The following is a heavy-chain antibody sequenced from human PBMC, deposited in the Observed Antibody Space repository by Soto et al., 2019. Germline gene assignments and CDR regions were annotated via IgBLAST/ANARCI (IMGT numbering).Heavy chain of an antibody. D-gene: IGHD3-3*01. Sequence: SETLSLTCTVSGGSISSGDYYWSWIRQPPGKDLEGIGYIYYRGSTYYNQSLKIRVTISVDTSKNQFSLKLSSVTAADTAVYYCARDFDAYYDFWSGSAYGMDVWGQGTTVTVSS. V-gene: IGHV4-30-4*01. CDR2: IYYRGST. J-gene: IGHJ6*02. CDR3: ARDFDAYYDFWSGSAYGMDV. CDR1: GGSISSGDYY.